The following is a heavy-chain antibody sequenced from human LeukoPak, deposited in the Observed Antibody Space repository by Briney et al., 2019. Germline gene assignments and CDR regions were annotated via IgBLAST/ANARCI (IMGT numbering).Heavy chain of an antibody. CDR3: AKWGPFCSHSYYPALDY. Sequence: GGSLRLSCTASGFTFNNYWMSWVRQAPGQGREWVGNINRDGSESYYGDSVKGRFTISRDNAKNSLFLQMDSRRADDTSVYYCAKWGPFCSHSYYPALDYWGQGVLVTVSS. D-gene: IGHD1-26*01. CDR2: INRDGSES. J-gene: IGHJ4*02. V-gene: IGHV3-7*01. CDR1: GFTFNNYW.